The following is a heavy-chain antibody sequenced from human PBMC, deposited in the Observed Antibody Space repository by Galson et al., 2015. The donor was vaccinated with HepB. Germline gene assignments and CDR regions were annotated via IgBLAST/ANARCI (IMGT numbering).Heavy chain of an antibody. D-gene: IGHD3/OR15-3a*01. V-gene: IGHV3-9*01. CDR1: GFTFDDYA. CDR2: ISWNSGSI. Sequence: SLRLSCAASGFTFDDYAMHWVRQAPGKGLEWVSGISWNSGSIGYADSVKGRFTISRDNAKNSLYLQMNSLRAEDTALYYCAKDTVNHFGLGYYMDVWGKGTTVTVSS. CDR3: AKDTVNHFGLGYYMDV. J-gene: IGHJ6*03.